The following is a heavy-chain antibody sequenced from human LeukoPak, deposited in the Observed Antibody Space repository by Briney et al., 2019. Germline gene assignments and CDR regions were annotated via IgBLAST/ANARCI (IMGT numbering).Heavy chain of an antibody. D-gene: IGHD5-12*01. V-gene: IGHV3-48*03. CDR2: ISSSGSSM. Sequence: PGGSLRLSSAASGFTFSSYEMNWVRQAPGKGLEWVSYISSSGSSMYYADSVKGRFTISRDNAKNSLYLQMSSLRAEDTAVYYCARGSGGYSGWFDPWGQGTLVTVSS. J-gene: IGHJ5*02. CDR3: ARGSGGYSGWFDP. CDR1: GFTFSSYE.